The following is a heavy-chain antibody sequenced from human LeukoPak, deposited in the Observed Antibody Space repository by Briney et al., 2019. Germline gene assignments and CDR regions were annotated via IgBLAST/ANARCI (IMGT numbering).Heavy chain of an antibody. CDR1: GFTFSSYW. J-gene: IGHJ3*02. CDR3: AKRGYSSGWYSEDAFDI. D-gene: IGHD6-19*01. Sequence: PGGSLRLSCAASGFTFSSYWMSWVRQAPGKGLEWVANIKQDGSEKYYVDSVKGRFTISRDNSKNTLYLQMNSLRAEDTAVYYCAKRGYSSGWYSEDAFDIWGQGTMVTVSS. CDR2: IKQDGSEK. V-gene: IGHV3-7*03.